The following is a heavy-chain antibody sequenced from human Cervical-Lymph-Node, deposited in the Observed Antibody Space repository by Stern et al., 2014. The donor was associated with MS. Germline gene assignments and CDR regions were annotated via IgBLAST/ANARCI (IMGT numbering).Heavy chain of an antibody. J-gene: IGHJ4*02. V-gene: IGHV3-30-3*01. Sequence: MQLVESGGGVVQPGRSLRVSCATAGFTFTSYAMNWVRQAPGKGLEWVAVISYDGTTKSYADSVKGRFTISRDNSKNTLYLQMSSLRAEDTAVYYCVRERSSRGFDYWGQGSLVTVSS. CDR1: GFTFTSYA. CDR2: ISYDGTTK. D-gene: IGHD5/OR15-5a*01. CDR3: VRERSSRGFDY.